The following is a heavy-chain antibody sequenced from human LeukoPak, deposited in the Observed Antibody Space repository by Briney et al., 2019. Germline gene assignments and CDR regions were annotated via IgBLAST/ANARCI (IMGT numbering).Heavy chain of an antibody. CDR3: ARDRGYDGYYYYGMDV. D-gene: IGHD5-12*01. Sequence: PSQTLSLTCTVSGGSISSGDYYWSWIRQPPGKGLEWIGYIYYSGSTYYNPSLKSRVTISVDTSKNQFSLKLSSVTAADTAVYYCARDRGYDGYYYYGMDVWGQRTTVTVSS. V-gene: IGHV4-30-4*01. J-gene: IGHJ6*02. CDR1: GGSISSGDYY. CDR2: IYYSGST.